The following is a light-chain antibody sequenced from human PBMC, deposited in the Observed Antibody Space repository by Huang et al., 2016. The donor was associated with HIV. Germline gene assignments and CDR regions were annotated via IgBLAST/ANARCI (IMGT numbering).Light chain of an antibody. J-gene: IGKJ1*01. CDR3: LQHYIFPPT. Sequence: AIQMTQSPSPLSASVGDRVSISCRASQCVRNDLAWYQQRPGKAPKLLIYAASSFENVVPSRFSGSQSCTDFTLTISSLQPEDFATYYCLQHYIFPPTFGQGTRVEIK. CDR1: QCVRND. CDR2: AAS. V-gene: IGKV1-6*01.